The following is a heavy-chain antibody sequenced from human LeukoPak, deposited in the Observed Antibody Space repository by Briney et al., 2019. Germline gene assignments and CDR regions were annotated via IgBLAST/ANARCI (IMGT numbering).Heavy chain of an antibody. CDR3: ARDGLLQADYYYYMDV. CDR1: GYSISSGYY. J-gene: IGHJ6*03. D-gene: IGHD3-22*01. Sequence: PSETLSLTCTVSGYSISSGYYWGWIRQPPGKGLEWIGSIYHSGSTYYNPSLKSRVTISVDTSKNQFSLKLSSVTAADTAVYYCARDGLLQADYYYYMDVWGKGTTVTVSS. CDR2: IYHSGST. V-gene: IGHV4-38-2*02.